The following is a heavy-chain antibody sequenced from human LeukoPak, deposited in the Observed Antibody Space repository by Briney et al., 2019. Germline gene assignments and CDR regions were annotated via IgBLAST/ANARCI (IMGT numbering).Heavy chain of an antibody. Sequence: PWASVKVSCKAYGYTFSNYGISWVRQAPGQGLEWMGWVSNYDRRTNYAQKVKGRVTMTTDTSTGTAYMELKSLRFDDTALYYCVRDYYEGGGHTDNFFDPWGQGTMVTVSS. CDR1: GYTFSNYG. J-gene: IGHJ3*01. CDR2: VSNYDRRT. CDR3: VRDYYEGGGHTDNFFDP. V-gene: IGHV1-18*04. D-gene: IGHD2-15*01.